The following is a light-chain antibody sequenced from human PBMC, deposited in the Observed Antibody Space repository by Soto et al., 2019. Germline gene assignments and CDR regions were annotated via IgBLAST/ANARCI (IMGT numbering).Light chain of an antibody. CDR1: GSDVGGYDY. V-gene: IGLV2-8*01. CDR3: SSFVAGNNYWV. Sequence: QSVLTQPPSASGSPGRSVTISCTGTGSDVGGYDYVSWFQQHPGKAPKLIIYEVTKRPSGVPDRFSASKSGNTASLTVSGLQAEDEADYYCSSFVAGNNYWVFGGGTKVTVL. J-gene: IGLJ3*02. CDR2: EVT.